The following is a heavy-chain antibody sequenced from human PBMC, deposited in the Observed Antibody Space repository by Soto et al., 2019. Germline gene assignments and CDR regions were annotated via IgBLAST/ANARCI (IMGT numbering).Heavy chain of an antibody. CDR1: GFTFSNAW. CDR2: ISSSSSYI. D-gene: IGHD4-17*01. J-gene: IGHJ4*02. Sequence: GGSLRLSCAASGFTFSNAWMNWVRQAPGKGLEWVSSISSSSSYIYYADSVKGRFTISRDNAKNSLYLQMNSLRAEDTAVYYCARSPSMTTVSLDYWGQGTLVTVSS. V-gene: IGHV3-21*01. CDR3: ARSPSMTTVSLDY.